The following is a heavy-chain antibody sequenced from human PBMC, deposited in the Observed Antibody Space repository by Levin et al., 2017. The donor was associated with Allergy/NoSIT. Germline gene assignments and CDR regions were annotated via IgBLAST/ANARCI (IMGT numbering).Heavy chain of an antibody. CDR2: IYPGDSDT. Sequence: PGESLKISCKGSGYSFTSYWIGWVRQMPGKGLEWMGIIYPGDSDTRYSPSFQGQVTISADKSISTAYLQWSSLKASDTAMYYCAVLSYGSGSYYDHYYYYMDVWGKGTTVTVSS. D-gene: IGHD3-10*01. J-gene: IGHJ6*03. CDR1: GYSFTSYW. CDR3: AVLSYGSGSYYDHYYYYMDV. V-gene: IGHV5-51*01.